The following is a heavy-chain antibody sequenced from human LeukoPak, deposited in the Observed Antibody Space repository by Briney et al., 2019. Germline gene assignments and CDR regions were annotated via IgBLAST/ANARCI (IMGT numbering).Heavy chain of an antibody. CDR3: AMNPYSSSWYVFDY. CDR1: GGSISSRSYY. Sequence: SETLSLTCTVSGGSISSRSYYWGWIRQPPGKGLEWIGSVYYSGSTYYNPSLKSRVTISVDTSKNQFSLKLSSVTAADTAVYYCAMNPYSSSWYVFDYWGQGTLVTVSS. J-gene: IGHJ4*02. V-gene: IGHV4-39*07. CDR2: VYYSGST. D-gene: IGHD6-13*01.